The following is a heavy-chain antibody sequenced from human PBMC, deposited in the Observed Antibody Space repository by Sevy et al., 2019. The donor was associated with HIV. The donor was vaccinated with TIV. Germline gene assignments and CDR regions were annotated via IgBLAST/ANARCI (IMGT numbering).Heavy chain of an antibody. D-gene: IGHD3-9*01. V-gene: IGHV3-23*01. CDR1: GFTFSSYA. CDR3: AKDSRRYFDWLLADVFDY. Sequence: GGSLRLSCAASGFTFSSYAMSWVRQAPGKGLEWVSAISGSGGSTYYADSVEGRFTISRDNSKNTLYLQMNSLRAEDTAVYYCAKDSRRYFDWLLADVFDYWGQGTLVTVSS. CDR2: ISGSGGST. J-gene: IGHJ4*02.